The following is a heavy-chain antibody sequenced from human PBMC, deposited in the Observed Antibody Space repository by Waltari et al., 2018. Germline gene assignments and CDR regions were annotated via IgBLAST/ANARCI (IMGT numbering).Heavy chain of an antibody. J-gene: IGHJ3*02. Sequence: EVQLVESGGGLVQPGGSLRLSCAASGFTFSSYAMSWVRQAPGKGLELVSAISGSGGSTYYADSVKGRFTISRDNSKNTLYLQMNSLRAEDTSVYYCAKSPTGGDDAFDIWGQGTMVTVSS. CDR2: ISGSGGST. CDR1: GFTFSSYA. V-gene: IGHV3-23*04. CDR3: AKSPTGGDDAFDI. D-gene: IGHD3-16*01.